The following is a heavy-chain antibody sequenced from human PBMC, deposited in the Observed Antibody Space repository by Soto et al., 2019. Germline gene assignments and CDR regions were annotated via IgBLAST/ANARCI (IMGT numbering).Heavy chain of an antibody. CDR2: ISGSGGST. Sequence: GGSLRLYCAASGFTFSSYAMSWVRQAPGKGLEWVSAISGSGGSTYYADSVKGRFTISRDNSKNTLYLQMNSLRAEDTAVYYCAKGYYDFWSGSLDWGQGALVTVSS. J-gene: IGHJ4*02. D-gene: IGHD3-3*01. CDR1: GFTFSSYA. CDR3: AKGYYDFWSGSLD. V-gene: IGHV3-23*01.